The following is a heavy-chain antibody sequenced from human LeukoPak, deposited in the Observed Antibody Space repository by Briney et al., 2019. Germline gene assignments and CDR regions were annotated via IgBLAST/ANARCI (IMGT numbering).Heavy chain of an antibody. Sequence: PSETLSLTCTVSGGSLSSYYWSWLRQPPGKGLEWIGYIYYSGSTNYNPSLKSRVTISVDTSKNQFSLKLSSVTAADTAVYYCARRASSGFDAFDIWGQGTMVTVSS. V-gene: IGHV4-59*01. J-gene: IGHJ3*02. CDR3: ARRASSGFDAFDI. CDR2: IYYSGST. CDR1: GGSLSSYY. D-gene: IGHD3-22*01.